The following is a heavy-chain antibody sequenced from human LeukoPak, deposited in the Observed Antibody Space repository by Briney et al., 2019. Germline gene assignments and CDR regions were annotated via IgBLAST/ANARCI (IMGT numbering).Heavy chain of an antibody. V-gene: IGHV3-53*01. CDR3: ARDNRRLYCSPTSCYTDYYYGMDV. CDR2: IYSDGST. D-gene: IGHD2-2*02. Sequence: GGSLRLSCAASGFTVSSNYMSWVRQAPGKGREWVSLIYSDGSTYYADSVKGRFNISRDNSKNTLYLQMNSLRAEDTALYYCARDNRRLYCSPTSCYTDYYYGMDVWGQGTTVTVS. J-gene: IGHJ6*02. CDR1: GFTVSSNY.